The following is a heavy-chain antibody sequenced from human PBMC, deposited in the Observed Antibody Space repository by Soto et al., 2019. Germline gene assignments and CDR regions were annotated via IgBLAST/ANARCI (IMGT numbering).Heavy chain of an antibody. D-gene: IGHD2-15*01. CDR3: ARDSDNPYCSGGSCASMDV. CDR1: GGTFSSYA. CDR2: IIPIFGTA. Sequence: SVKVSCKASGGTFSSYAISWVRQAPGQGLEWMGGIIPIFGTANYAQKFQGRVTVTADESTSTAYMELSSLRSEDTAVYYCARDSDNPYCSGGSCASMDVWGQGTTVTVSS. J-gene: IGHJ6*02. V-gene: IGHV1-69*13.